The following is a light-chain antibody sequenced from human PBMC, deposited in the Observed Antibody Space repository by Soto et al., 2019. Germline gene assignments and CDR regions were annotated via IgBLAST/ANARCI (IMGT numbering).Light chain of an antibody. CDR2: GAS. V-gene: IGKV3-20*01. J-gene: IGKJ1*01. Sequence: EIVVTQSPVTLSLSPGEGATLSCRASQSSKSSSLAWYQQRPGQAPRLLIYGASSRATGIPDKFSGSGSGTDFTLTISRLEPEDFAVYYCQQYGSSPRTFGQGTKVDIK. CDR1: QSSKSSS. CDR3: QQYGSSPRT.